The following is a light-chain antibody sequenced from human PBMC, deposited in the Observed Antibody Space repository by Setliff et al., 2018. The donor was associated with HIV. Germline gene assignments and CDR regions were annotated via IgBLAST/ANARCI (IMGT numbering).Light chain of an antibody. V-gene: IGLV2-14*03. CDR2: NVD. CDR3: SSYSINNLYV. CDR1: SSDIGSSNI. J-gene: IGLJ1*01. Sequence: QSALTQPASVSGSPGQSITISCTGTSSDIGSSNIVSWYQQHPGKAPKVMIYNVDKRPSGVSNRFSGSKSGNTASLTISGLQTEDEADYYCSSYSINNLYVFATGTKVTVL.